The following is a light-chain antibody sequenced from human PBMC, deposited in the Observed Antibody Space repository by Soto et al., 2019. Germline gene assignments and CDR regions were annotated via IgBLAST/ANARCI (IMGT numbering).Light chain of an antibody. CDR3: QSCDSSLSGSGV. CDR1: SSNIGAGYD. CDR2: RNT. V-gene: IGLV1-40*01. Sequence: QSVLTQPPWVSVDTWQRATISCTGSSSNIGAGYDVHWYQQLPGTAPKLLIYRNTNRPSGVPDRFSGSKSGTSASLAITGLQAEDEADYYCQSCDSSLSGSGVFGTGTKVTVL. J-gene: IGLJ1*01.